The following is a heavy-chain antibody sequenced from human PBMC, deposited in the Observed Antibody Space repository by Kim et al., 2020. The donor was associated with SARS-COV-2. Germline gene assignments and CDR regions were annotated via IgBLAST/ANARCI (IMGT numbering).Heavy chain of an antibody. CDR2: FDGSYVST. V-gene: IGHV3-23*01. Sequence: GGSLRLSCTTSGFTFTGYAMSWVRHAPGKVLEWVSSFDGSYVSTYYVDSVKGRFTISRDDSKSTLYLWMTSLRADDTAVYYCLKGGWGWIWDHWGQGAHVTVAS. CDR3: LKGGWGWIWDH. J-gene: IGHJ4*02. D-gene: IGHD2-2*03. CDR1: GFTFTGYA.